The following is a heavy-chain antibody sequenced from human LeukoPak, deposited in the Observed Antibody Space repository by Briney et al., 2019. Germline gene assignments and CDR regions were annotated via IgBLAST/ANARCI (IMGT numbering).Heavy chain of an antibody. J-gene: IGHJ4*02. CDR3: ARDDCSGGSCYGH. Sequence: SVKVSCKASGGTFSSYAISWVRQAPGQGLEWMGRIIPILGMANYAQKLQGRVTMTTDTSTSTAYMELRSLRSDDTAVYYCARDDCSGGSCYGHWGQGTLVTVSS. CDR2: IIPILGMA. CDR1: GGTFSSYA. V-gene: IGHV1-69*04. D-gene: IGHD2-15*01.